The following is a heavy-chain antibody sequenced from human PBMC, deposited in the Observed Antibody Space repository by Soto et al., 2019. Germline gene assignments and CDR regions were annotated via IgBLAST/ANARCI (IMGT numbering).Heavy chain of an antibody. D-gene: IGHD7-27*01. CDR2: IIPILGIA. CDR3: ARHPFSGDPYDWYFDL. J-gene: IGHJ2*01. V-gene: IGHV1-69*02. CDR1: GGTFSSYT. Sequence: QVQLVQSGAEVKKPGSSVKVSCKASGGTFSSYTISWVRQAPGQGLEWMGRIIPILGIANYAQKFQGRVIIAADKSTSTADMELSSLRSEDTAVYCCARHPFSGDPYDWYFDLWGRGTLVTVSS.